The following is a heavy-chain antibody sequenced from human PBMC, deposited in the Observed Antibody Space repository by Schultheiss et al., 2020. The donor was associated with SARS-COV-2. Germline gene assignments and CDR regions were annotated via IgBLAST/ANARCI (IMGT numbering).Heavy chain of an antibody. V-gene: IGHV3-23*01. Sequence: GESLKISCAASGFTFSSYAMSWVRQAPGKGLEWVSAISGSGGSTYFADSVKGRFTISRDNAKNTLYLQMNSLRAEDTAVYYCARWYSSSSSSYYYYYYMDVWGKGTTVTVSS. CDR2: ISGSGGST. J-gene: IGHJ6*03. CDR3: ARWYSSSSSSYYYYYYMDV. D-gene: IGHD6-6*01. CDR1: GFTFSSYA.